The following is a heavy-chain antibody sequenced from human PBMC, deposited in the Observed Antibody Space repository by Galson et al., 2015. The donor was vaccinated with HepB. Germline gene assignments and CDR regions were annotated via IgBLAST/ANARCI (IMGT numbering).Heavy chain of an antibody. D-gene: IGHD3-22*01. CDR1: GFTFDDYA. CDR2: ISWNSGQI. Sequence: SLRLSCAASGFTFDDYAMHWVRQSPEKGLEWVSGISWNSGQIDYGDSVKGRFTISRDNAENSLYLQMNSLRPEDTALYFCVREGHYYDTTGFYHKNHFDYWGQGTLVTVSS. CDR3: VREGHYYDTTGFYHKNHFDY. V-gene: IGHV3-9*01. J-gene: IGHJ4*02.